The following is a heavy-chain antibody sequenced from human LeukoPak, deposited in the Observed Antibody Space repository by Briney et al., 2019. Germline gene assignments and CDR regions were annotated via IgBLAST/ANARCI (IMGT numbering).Heavy chain of an antibody. D-gene: IGHD3-22*01. CDR3: ARDAAQQATVVITNEPRGTPGAADY. Sequence: ASVKVSCKASGYTFTAYYMHWVRQAPGQGLEWMGWINPNSGDTNYAQEFQGRVTMTRDTSINTAYMELSGLTSDDTAVYYCARDAAQQATVVITNEPRGTPGAADYWGQGTLVTVSS. V-gene: IGHV1-2*02. J-gene: IGHJ4*02. CDR1: GYTFTAYY. CDR2: INPNSGDT.